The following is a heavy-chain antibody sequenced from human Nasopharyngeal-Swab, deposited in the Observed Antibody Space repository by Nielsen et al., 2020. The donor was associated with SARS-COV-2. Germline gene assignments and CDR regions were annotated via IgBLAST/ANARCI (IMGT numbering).Heavy chain of an antibody. D-gene: IGHD3-22*01. V-gene: IGHV4-59*13. CDR1: GGSISSYY. CDR3: ARSKRYSSGQRTFWYFDL. J-gene: IGHJ2*01. CDR2: IYYSVST. Sequence: SETLSLTCPVSGGSISSYYWNWIRPPPGKGLEWIGSIYYSVSTNYNPSLKSRVTISVDTSKNQFSLKLSSVTAADTAVYYCARSKRYSSGQRTFWYFDLWGPGTLVTVSS.